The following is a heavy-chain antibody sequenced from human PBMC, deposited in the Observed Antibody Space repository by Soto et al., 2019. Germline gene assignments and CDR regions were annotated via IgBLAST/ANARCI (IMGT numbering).Heavy chain of an antibody. V-gene: IGHV1-69*08. D-gene: IGHD1-1*01. J-gene: IGHJ3*02. CDR2: IIPILGIA. CDR3: ARDGVQLERRYAFDI. Sequence: QVQLVQSGAEVKKPGSSVKVSCKASGGTFSSYTISWVRQAPGQGLEWMGRIIPILGIANYAQKVQGRVTITADKSTSTAYMELSSLRSEDTAVYYCARDGVQLERRYAFDIWGQGTMVTVSS. CDR1: GGTFSSYT.